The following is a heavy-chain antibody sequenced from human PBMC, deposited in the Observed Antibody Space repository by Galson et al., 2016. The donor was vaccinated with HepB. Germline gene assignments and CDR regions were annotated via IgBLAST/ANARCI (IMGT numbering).Heavy chain of an antibody. CDR2: ISSNAYGGTT. D-gene: IGHD3-10*01. CDR1: GFTFSDHA. Sequence: SLRLSCAASGFTFSDHAMSWFRQAPGKGLEWVGFISSNAYGGTTEYAASVKGRFTISRDDSKSIAYLQMNSLKIEDTAVYYCSRGYGSATRYWGQGTLVTASS. J-gene: IGHJ4*02. CDR3: SRGYGSATRY. V-gene: IGHV3-49*03.